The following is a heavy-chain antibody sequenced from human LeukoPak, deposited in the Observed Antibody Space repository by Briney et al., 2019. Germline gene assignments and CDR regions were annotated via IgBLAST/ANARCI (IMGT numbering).Heavy chain of an antibody. V-gene: IGHV3-9*01. CDR1: GFTFDDYA. CDR3: ARIYSSSSSRGAFDI. D-gene: IGHD6-6*01. J-gene: IGHJ3*02. CDR2: ITWNSDSI. Sequence: GRSLRLSCAASGFTFDDYAMHWVRQAPGKGLEWDSGITWNSDSIDYADSVKGRFTISRDNAKNSLYLQMNSLRAEDTAVYYCARIYSSSSSRGAFDIWGQGTMVTVSS.